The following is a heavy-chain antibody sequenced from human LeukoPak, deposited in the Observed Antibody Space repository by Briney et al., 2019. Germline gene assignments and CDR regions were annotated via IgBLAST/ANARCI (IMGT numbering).Heavy chain of an antibody. CDR1: GFTISSHR. Sequence: GGSLRLSCGASGFTISSHRMHWVRQTPGEAPAWVARISSDGTSAVYADSVRGRFTVSRDNAKSTMFLQMDSLRAEDTAVYYCVRLTFYEGRGHYPDHWGQGTLVTVSS. CDR3: VRLTFYEGRGHYPDH. V-gene: IGHV3-74*01. D-gene: IGHD3-22*01. J-gene: IGHJ4*02. CDR2: ISSDGTSA.